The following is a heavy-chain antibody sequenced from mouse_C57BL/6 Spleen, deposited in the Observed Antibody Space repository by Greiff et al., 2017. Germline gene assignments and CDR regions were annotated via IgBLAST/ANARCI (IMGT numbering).Heavy chain of an antibody. CDR3: ARVGYYGSSRYAMDY. CDR1: GFTFTDYY. J-gene: IGHJ4*01. Sequence: EVQGVESGPVLVKPGPSVKISCKASGFTFTDYYMHWVKQSHGKSLEWIGLVYPYNGGTSYNQKFKGKAPLTVETSSSTAYMELNSLTSEDSAVCYCARVGYYGSSRYAMDYWGQGTSVTVSS. CDR2: VYPYNGGT. V-gene: IGHV1-36*01. D-gene: IGHD1-1*01.